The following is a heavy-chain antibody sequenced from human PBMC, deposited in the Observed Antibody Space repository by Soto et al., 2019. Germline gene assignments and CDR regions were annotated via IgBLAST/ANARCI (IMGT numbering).Heavy chain of an antibody. J-gene: IGHJ6*02. D-gene: IGHD3-10*01. CDR3: ARWGGEPNYYYYGMDV. CDR1: GYTFTSYD. Sequence: AAVKVSCKASGYTFTSYDINWVRQATGQGLEWMGWMNPNSGNTGYAQKFQGRVTMTRNTSISTAYMELSSLRSEDTAVSYCARWGGEPNYYYYGMDVWGQGTTVTVSS. CDR2: MNPNSGNT. V-gene: IGHV1-8*01.